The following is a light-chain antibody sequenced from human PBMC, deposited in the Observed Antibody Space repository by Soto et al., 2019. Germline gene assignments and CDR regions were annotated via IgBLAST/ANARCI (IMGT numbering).Light chain of an antibody. Sequence: EIVLTQSPGTLSLSPGDRATLSCRASQSLSVSYIAWYQQKPGQAPRLLIYSTSTRAAGIPDMFTGRGSGTHFTLAISRLEPEDFAVYYCHQFGDSPQTFGQGTTVEV. CDR3: HQFGDSPQT. J-gene: IGKJ1*01. V-gene: IGKV3-20*01. CDR2: STS. CDR1: QSLSVSY.